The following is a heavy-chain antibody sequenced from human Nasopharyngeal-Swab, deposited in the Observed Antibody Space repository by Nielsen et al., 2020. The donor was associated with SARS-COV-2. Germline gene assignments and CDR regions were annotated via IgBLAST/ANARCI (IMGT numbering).Heavy chain of an antibody. CDR2: IKQDGGEK. CDR1: GFTFSSYW. J-gene: IGHJ6*02. D-gene: IGHD3-3*01. CDR3: VRDGTGESAIFGVVSSTYYYYGIDV. V-gene: IGHV3-7*01. Sequence: GESLKISCAASGFTFSSYWMSWVRQAPGKGLEWVANIKQDGGEKYYVDSVKGRFTISRDNAKNSLYLQMNSLRAEDTAVYYCVRDGTGESAIFGVVSSTYYYYGIDVWGQGTTVTVSS.